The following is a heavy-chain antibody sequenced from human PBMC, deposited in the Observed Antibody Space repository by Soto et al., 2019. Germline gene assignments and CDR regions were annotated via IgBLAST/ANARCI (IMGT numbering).Heavy chain of an antibody. CDR1: GGSISSYY. J-gene: IGHJ6*03. CDR3: ARRGSSSSYYYYMDV. V-gene: IGHV4-59*08. Sequence: SETLSLTCTVSGGSISSYYWSWIRQPPGKGLEWIGYIYYSGSTNYNPSLKSRVTISVDTSKNQFSLKLNSVTAADTAVYYCARRGSSSSYYYYMDVWGKGTTVTVSS. D-gene: IGHD6-6*01. CDR2: IYYSGST.